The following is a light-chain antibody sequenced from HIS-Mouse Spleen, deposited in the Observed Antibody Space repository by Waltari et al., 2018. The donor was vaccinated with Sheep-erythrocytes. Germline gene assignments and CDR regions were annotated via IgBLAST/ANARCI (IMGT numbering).Light chain of an antibody. V-gene: IGLV2-23*01. Sequence: QSALTQPASVSGSPGQSITISCTGTSSDVGSYNLVPWYQQHPGKAPKLMIYEGSKRPSGVSTLFSGSKSGNTASLTIAGLRAEDEADYSCCSYAGSSTPWVFGGGTKLTVL. CDR3: CSYAGSSTPWV. J-gene: IGLJ3*02. CDR2: EGS. CDR1: SSDVGSYNL.